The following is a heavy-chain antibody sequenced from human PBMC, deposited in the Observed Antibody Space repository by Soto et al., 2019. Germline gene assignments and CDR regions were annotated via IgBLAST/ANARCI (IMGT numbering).Heavy chain of an antibody. Sequence: PGQSLKISCKGSGYSFTSYWISWVRQMPGKGLEWMGRIDPSDSYTNYSPSFQGHVTISADKSISTAYLQWSSLKASDTAMYYCASGPDSSEPWFDPWGQGTLVTAPQ. CDR1: GYSFTSYW. J-gene: IGHJ5*02. CDR2: IDPSDSYT. D-gene: IGHD3-22*01. CDR3: ASGPDSSEPWFDP. V-gene: IGHV5-10-1*01.